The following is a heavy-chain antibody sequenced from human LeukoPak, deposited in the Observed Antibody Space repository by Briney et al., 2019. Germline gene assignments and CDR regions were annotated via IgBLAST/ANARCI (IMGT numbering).Heavy chain of an antibody. CDR3: AREVPLDSTHYYYGMDV. CDR1: GYTFSSYG. D-gene: IGHD2/OR15-2a*01. CDR2: ISVINNANT. Sequence: GASVKVSCKASGYTFSSYGINWVRQAPGQGLEWMGWISVINNANTRYAQNFQGRLTMTTDTSTTTAYMELRSLRSDDTAVYYCAREVPLDSTHYYYGMDVWGQGTTVTVSS. V-gene: IGHV1-18*01. J-gene: IGHJ6*02.